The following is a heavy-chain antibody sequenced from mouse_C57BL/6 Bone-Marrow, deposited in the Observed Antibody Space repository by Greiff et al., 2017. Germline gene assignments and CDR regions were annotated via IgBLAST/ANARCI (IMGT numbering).Heavy chain of an antibody. Sequence: VQLQESGTELVKPGASVKLSCKASGYTFTSYWMHWVKQRPGQGLEWIGNINPSNGGTNYNEKFKSKATLTVDKSSSTAYMQLRSRTSEDSAVYYCARSRYYGSRYLYFYVWGTGTTVTVSS. CDR1: GYTFTSYW. V-gene: IGHV1-53*01. D-gene: IGHD1-1*01. CDR3: ARSRYYGSRYLYFYV. CDR2: INPSNGGT. J-gene: IGHJ1*03.